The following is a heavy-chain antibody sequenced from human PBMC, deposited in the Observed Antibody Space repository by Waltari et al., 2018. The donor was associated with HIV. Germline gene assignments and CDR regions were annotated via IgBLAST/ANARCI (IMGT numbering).Heavy chain of an antibody. CDR2: FDPEDGER. CDR3: ATGADTAY. J-gene: IGHJ4*02. V-gene: IGHV1-24*01. Sequence: QLQLVQSGAEVRTPGASVKVSCKVSGSNITELSMHWVRQAPGEGLEWMGGFDPEDGERTYAQKFQGRVTMIEDTSTDTAYMELSSLRSDDTAVYYCATGADTAYWGQGTLVTVSS. D-gene: IGHD5-18*01. CDR1: GSNITELS.